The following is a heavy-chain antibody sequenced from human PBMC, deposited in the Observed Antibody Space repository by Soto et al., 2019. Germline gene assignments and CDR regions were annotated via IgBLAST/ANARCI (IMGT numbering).Heavy chain of an antibody. Sequence: SETLSLTCAVSGYSISSGYYWGWIRQPPGKGLEWIGSIYHSGSTYYNPSLKSRVTISVDTSKNQFSLKLSSVTAADTAVYYCARDFSGRITIFGVAPGPWFDPWGQGTLVTVSS. CDR1: GYSISSGYY. CDR3: ARDFSGRITIFGVAPGPWFDP. V-gene: IGHV4-38-2*02. D-gene: IGHD3-3*01. CDR2: IYHSGST. J-gene: IGHJ5*02.